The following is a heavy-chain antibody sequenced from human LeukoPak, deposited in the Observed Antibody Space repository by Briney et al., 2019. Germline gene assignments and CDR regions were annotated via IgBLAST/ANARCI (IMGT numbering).Heavy chain of an antibody. CDR2: INTDGSST. CDR3: ARAIVHYYMDV. D-gene: IGHD3-22*01. V-gene: IGHV3-74*01. J-gene: IGHJ6*03. CDR1: GFTFSSYW. Sequence: GGSLRLSCAASGFTFSSYWMHWVRQAPGKGLVWVSRINTDGSSTSYADSVKGRFTISRDNAKNTLYLQMNSLRAEDTAVYYCARAIVHYYMDVWGKGTTVTASS.